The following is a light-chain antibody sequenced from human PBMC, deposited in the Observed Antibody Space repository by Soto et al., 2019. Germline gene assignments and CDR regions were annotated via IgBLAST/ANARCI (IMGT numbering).Light chain of an antibody. CDR1: QSVSSKY. J-gene: IGKJ3*01. V-gene: IGKV3-20*01. Sequence: EIVLTQSPGTLSLSPGERATLSCRASQSVSSKYLAWYQQKPGQAPRVLIYGTSIRASGVPERFSGGGSGTDFTLTITRLEPEDFAVYYCQQYGSSHFTFGPGTKVDFK. CDR2: GTS. CDR3: QQYGSSHFT.